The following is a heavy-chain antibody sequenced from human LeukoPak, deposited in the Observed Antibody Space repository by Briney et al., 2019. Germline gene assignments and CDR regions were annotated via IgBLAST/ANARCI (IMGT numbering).Heavy chain of an antibody. CDR2: ISAYNGNT. Sequence: ASVKVSCKASGYTFTSYGISWVRQAPGQGLEWMGWISAYNGNTNYAQKLQGRVTMTTDTSTSTAYMELRSLRSDDTAVYYCARDQNGVVVVVAATLGLDYWGQGTLVTVSS. CDR3: ARDQNGVVVVVAATLGLDY. CDR1: GYTFTSYG. V-gene: IGHV1-18*01. D-gene: IGHD2-15*01. J-gene: IGHJ4*02.